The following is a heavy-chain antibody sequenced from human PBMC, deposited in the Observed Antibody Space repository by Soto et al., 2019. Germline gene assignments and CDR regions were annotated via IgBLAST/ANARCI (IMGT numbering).Heavy chain of an antibody. V-gene: IGHV3-64*01. J-gene: IGHJ4*02. CDR3: ARRGYGLYFEY. CDR1: GFTFSSYA. Sequence: EVQLVESGGGLVQPGGSLRLSCAASGFTFSSYAMNWVRQAPGKGLEYVSVISGNGGSTYYANSVKGRFTISRDNFKNLLYLQMGSLRAEDMAVYYCARRGYGLYFEYWGQGTLVTVSS. CDR2: ISGNGGST. D-gene: IGHD3-10*01.